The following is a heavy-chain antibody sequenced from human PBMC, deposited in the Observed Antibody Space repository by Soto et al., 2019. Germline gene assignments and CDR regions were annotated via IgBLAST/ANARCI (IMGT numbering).Heavy chain of an antibody. V-gene: IGHV1-3*01. CDR2: INAGNGNT. D-gene: IGHD3-10*02. CDR1: GYIFNNHA. J-gene: IGHJ5*02. CDR3: ARDQSGIGYYVDWIDP. Sequence: ASVKVSCKASGYIFNNHAMHWVRQAPGQRLEWMGWINAGNGNTYYSQNFKDRVTFTRDTIATTVFMELTSLTSEDTAVYYCARDQSGIGYYVDWIDPWGQGTLVTVSS.